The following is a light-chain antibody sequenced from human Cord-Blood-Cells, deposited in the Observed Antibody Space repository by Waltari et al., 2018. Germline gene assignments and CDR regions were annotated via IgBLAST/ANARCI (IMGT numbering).Light chain of an antibody. J-gene: IGLJ3*02. Sequence: QSVLTQPPSASGTPGQRVTISCSGSSSNIGSNTVNWYQQLPGTAPKLLIYSDNQRPSWVPDRFSGSKSGTSASLAISGLQSEDEAGYYCAAWDDSLNGWVFGGGTKLTVL. CDR3: AAWDDSLNGWV. CDR2: SDN. CDR1: SSNIGSNT. V-gene: IGLV1-44*01.